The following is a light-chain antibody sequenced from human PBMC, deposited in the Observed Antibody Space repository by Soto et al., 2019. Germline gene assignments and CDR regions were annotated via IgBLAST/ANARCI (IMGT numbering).Light chain of an antibody. J-gene: IGLJ2*01. CDR1: SGDVGGYNY. V-gene: IGLV2-8*01. CDR3: SSYAGSNRFVI. Sequence: QSALTQPPSASGSPGQSVTISCTGASGDVGGYNYVSWYQQHPGKAPKVMIYEFTKRPSGVTDRFYGAKSGNTASPTVSGLKAEDEGDYYCSSYAGSNRFVIFGGGTKLTVL. CDR2: EFT.